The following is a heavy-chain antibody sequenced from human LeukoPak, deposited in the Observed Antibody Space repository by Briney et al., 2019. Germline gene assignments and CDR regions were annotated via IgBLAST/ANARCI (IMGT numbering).Heavy chain of an antibody. CDR1: GFTFSTHS. CDR2: IYSGGST. D-gene: IGHD6-19*01. CDR3: ARAGSGQWYIDY. J-gene: IGHJ4*02. V-gene: IGHV3-66*01. Sequence: GGSLRLSCTASGFTFSTHSMHWVRQAPGKGLEWVSVIYSGGSTYYADSVKGRFSISRDNSKNTLYLQMNSLRAEDTAVYYCARAGSGQWYIDYWGQGTLVTVSS.